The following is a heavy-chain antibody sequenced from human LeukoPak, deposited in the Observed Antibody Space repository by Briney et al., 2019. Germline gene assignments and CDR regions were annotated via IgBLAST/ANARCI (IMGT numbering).Heavy chain of an antibody. CDR3: AREDRYSSGWRSYAFDV. V-gene: IGHV3-11*04. Sequence: GGSLRLSCAASGFTFSDYYMSWIRQAPGKGLEWVSYISSSGSTIYYADSVKGQFTISRDNAKNSLYLQMNSLRAEDTALYYCAREDRYSSGWRSYAFDVWGQGTMVTVSS. D-gene: IGHD6-19*01. J-gene: IGHJ3*01. CDR2: ISSSGSTI. CDR1: GFTFSDYY.